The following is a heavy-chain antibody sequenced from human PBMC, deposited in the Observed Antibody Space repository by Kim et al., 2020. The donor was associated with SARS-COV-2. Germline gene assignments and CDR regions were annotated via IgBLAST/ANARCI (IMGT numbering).Heavy chain of an antibody. J-gene: IGHJ5*02. D-gene: IGHD6-19*01. CDR2: INAGNGNT. CDR3: ARDRRGYSSGNWFDP. Sequence: ASVKVSCKASGYTFTSYAMHWVRQAPGQRLEWMGWINAGNGNTKYSQKFQGRVTITRDTSASTAYMELSSLRSEDTAVYYCARDRRGYSSGNWFDPWGQGTLVTVSS. CDR1: GYTFTSYA. V-gene: IGHV1-3*01.